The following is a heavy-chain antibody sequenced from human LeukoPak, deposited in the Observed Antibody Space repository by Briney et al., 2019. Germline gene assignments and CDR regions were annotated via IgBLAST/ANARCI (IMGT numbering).Heavy chain of an antibody. V-gene: IGHV1-69*13. Sequence: SVKVSCKASGGTFSSYAISWVRQAPGQGLEWMGGIIPIFGTANYAQKFQGRVTITADESTSTAYMELSSLRSEDTAAYYCARQYYDILTHFDYWGQGTLVTVSS. CDR2: IIPIFGTA. CDR1: GGTFSSYA. J-gene: IGHJ4*02. D-gene: IGHD3-9*01. CDR3: ARQYYDILTHFDY.